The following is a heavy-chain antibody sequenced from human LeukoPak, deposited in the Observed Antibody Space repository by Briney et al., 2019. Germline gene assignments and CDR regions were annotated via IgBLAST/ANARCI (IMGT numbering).Heavy chain of an antibody. V-gene: IGHV3-30*02. CDR3: AKDGDVEQWLVRAFDH. J-gene: IGHJ4*02. D-gene: IGHD6-19*01. Sequence: GGSLRLSCAASGFTFSSYGMHWVRQAPGKGLEWVAFIRYDGSNKYYADSVKGRFTISRDNSKNTLYLQMNSLRPEDTAVYYCAKDGDVEQWLVRAFDHWGQGTLVTVSS. CDR2: IRYDGSNK. CDR1: GFTFSSYG.